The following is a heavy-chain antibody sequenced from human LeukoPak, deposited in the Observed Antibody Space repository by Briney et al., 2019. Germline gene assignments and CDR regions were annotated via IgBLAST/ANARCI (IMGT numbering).Heavy chain of an antibody. CDR1: GGSISSGDYY. D-gene: IGHD2-2*01. CDR2: IYYSGST. V-gene: IGHV4-30-4*08. J-gene: IGHJ6*03. CDR3: ARGIVVVPAAPVDYYYYMDV. Sequence: TLSLTXTVSGGSISSGDYYWSWIRQPPGKGLEWIGYIYYSGSTYYNPSLKSRVTISVDTSKNQFSLKLSSVTAADTAVYYCARGIVVVPAAPVDYYYYMDVWGKGTTVTVSS.